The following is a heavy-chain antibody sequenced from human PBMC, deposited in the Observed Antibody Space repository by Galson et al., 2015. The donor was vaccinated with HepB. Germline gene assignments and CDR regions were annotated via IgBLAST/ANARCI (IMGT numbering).Heavy chain of an antibody. CDR2: ISSSSSTI. V-gene: IGHV3-48*04. CDR1: GFTFSSYS. Sequence: LRLSCAASGFTFSSYSMNWVRQAPGKGLEWVSYISSSSSTIYYADSVKGRFTISRDNAKNSLYLQMNSLRAEDTAVYYCARARHYTTVTTLPYYYGMDVWGQGTTVTVSS. D-gene: IGHD4-17*01. CDR3: ARARHYTTVTTLPYYYGMDV. J-gene: IGHJ6*02.